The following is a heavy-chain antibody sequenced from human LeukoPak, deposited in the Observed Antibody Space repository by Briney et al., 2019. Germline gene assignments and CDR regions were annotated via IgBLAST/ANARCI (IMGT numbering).Heavy chain of an antibody. CDR2: INHSGST. J-gene: IGHJ6*02. D-gene: IGHD6-13*01. V-gene: IGHV4-34*01. CDR1: GGSFSGYY. Sequence: SSETLSLTCAVYGGSFSGYYWSWIRQPPGKGLEWIGEINHSGSTNYNPSLKSRVTISVDTSKNQFSLKLSSVTAADTAVYYCARETSSSFPYYYYGMDVWGQGTTVTVSS. CDR3: ARETSSSFPYYYYGMDV.